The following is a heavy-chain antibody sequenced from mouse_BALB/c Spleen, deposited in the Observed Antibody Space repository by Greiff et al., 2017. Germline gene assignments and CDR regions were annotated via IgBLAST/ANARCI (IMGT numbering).Heavy chain of an antibody. CDR3: ARKWELEYAMDY. V-gene: IGHV5-15*02. J-gene: IGHJ4*01. Sequence: EVKLVESGGGLVQPGGSRKLSCAASGFTFSDYGMAWVRQAPGKGPEWVAFISNLAYSIYYADTVTGRFTISRENAKNTLYLEMSSLRSEDTAMYYCARKWELEYAMDYWGQGTSVTVSS. CDR1: GFTFSDYG. D-gene: IGHD4-1*01. CDR2: ISNLAYSI.